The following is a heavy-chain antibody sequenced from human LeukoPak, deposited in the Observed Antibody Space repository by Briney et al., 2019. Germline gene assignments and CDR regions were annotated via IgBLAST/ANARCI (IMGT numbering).Heavy chain of an antibody. J-gene: IGHJ4*02. CDR1: GGTFSSYA. CDR2: IIPIFGTA. CDR3: ASGRGTSLRGYFDY. Sequence: SVKVSCKASGGTFSSYAISWVRQAPGQGLEWMGGIIPIFGTANYAQKFQGRVTITADESTSTAYMELSSLISEDTAVYYCASGRGTSLRGYFDYWGQGTLVTVSS. V-gene: IGHV1-69*13. D-gene: IGHD1-1*01.